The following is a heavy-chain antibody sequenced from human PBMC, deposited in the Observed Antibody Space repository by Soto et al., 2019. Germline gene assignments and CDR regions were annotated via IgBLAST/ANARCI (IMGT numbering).Heavy chain of an antibody. CDR2: INHSGST. CDR3: ASRPSGSGFDP. V-gene: IGHV4-34*01. Sequence: XXTLSLPFAVYGGSFSGYYWPWIRQPPGTGLEWIGEINHSGSTNYNPSLKSRVTISVDTSKNQFSLKLTSVTAADTAVYYCASRPSGSGFDPWGQGTLVTSPQ. J-gene: IGHJ5*02. CDR1: GGSFSGYY. D-gene: IGHD1-26*01.